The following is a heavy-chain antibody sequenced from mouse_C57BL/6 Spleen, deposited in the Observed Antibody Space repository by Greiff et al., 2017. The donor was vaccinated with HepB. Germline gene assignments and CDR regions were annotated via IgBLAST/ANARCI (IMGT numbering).Heavy chain of an antibody. D-gene: IGHD2-3*01. V-gene: IGHV5-6*01. CDR2: ISSGGSYT. J-gene: IGHJ4*01. Sequence: EVQGVESGGDLVKPGGSLKLSCAASGFTFSSYGMSWVRQTPDKRLEWVATISSGGSYTYYPDSVKGRFTISRDNAKNTLYLQMSSLKSEDTAMYYCARVDGIYDGYYDAMDYWGQGTSVTVSS. CDR1: GFTFSSYG. CDR3: ARVDGIYDGYYDAMDY.